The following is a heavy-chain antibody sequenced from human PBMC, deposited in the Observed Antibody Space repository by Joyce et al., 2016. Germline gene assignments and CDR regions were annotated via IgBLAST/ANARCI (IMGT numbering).Heavy chain of an antibody. Sequence: QVQLVESGGGVVQPGRSLRLSCAASGFPFNSYGMHWVRQAPGKGLEGVAVIWYDGSNKYYADSVKGRFTISRDNSKNTLYLQMNSLRAEDTAVYYCARAYSTTWNGKYYFDYWGRGTLVTVSS. D-gene: IGHD6-13*01. CDR1: GFPFNSYG. J-gene: IGHJ4*02. V-gene: IGHV3-33*01. CDR2: IWYDGSNK. CDR3: ARAYSTTWNGKYYFDY.